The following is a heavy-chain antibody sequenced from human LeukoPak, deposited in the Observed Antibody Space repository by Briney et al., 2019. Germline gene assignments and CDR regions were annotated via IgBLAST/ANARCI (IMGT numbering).Heavy chain of an antibody. CDR3: ARDYAMTTVTTSVSTFDI. V-gene: IGHV4-39*07. J-gene: IGHJ3*02. CDR2: IYYSGST. D-gene: IGHD4-17*01. Sequence: SETLSLTCTVSGGSISSSSYYWGWIRQPPGKGLEWIGSIYYSGSTYYNPSLKSRVTISVDTSKNQFSLKLSSVTAADTAVYYCARDYAMTTVTTSVSTFDIWGQGTMVTVSS. CDR1: GGSISSSSYY.